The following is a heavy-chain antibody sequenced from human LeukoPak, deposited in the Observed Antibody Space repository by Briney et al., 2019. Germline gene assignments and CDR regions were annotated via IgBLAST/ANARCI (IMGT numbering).Heavy chain of an antibody. CDR2: IKQDGSEK. Sequence: SGGSLRLSCAASRITFTYWMSWVRQAPGKGLEWVANIKQDGSEKYYVDSVKGRFTISRDNAKKSLFLQMNSLRAQDTAVYYCASSFSDYFWSGHFWGQGTLVTVSS. CDR3: ASSFSDYFWSGHF. V-gene: IGHV3-7*01. D-gene: IGHD3-3*01. CDR1: RITFTYW. J-gene: IGHJ4*02.